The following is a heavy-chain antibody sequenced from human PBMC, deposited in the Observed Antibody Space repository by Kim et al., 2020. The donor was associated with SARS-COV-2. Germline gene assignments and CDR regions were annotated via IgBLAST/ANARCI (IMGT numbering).Heavy chain of an antibody. D-gene: IGHD3-10*01. Sequence: ASVKVSCKASGYTFTSYGISWVRQAPGQGLEWMGWISAYNGNTNYAQKLQGRVTMTTDTSTSTAYMELRSLRSDDTAVYYCARDRMDGTGVYYYYYGMDVWGQGTTVTVSS. CDR1: GYTFTSYG. V-gene: IGHV1-18*04. J-gene: IGHJ6*02. CDR2: ISAYNGNT. CDR3: ARDRMDGTGVYYYYYGMDV.